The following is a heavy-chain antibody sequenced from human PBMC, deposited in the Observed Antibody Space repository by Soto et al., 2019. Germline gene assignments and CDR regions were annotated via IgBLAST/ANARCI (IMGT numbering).Heavy chain of an antibody. CDR1: GDTFSFYT. J-gene: IGHJ5*02. D-gene: IGHD6-13*01. CDR3: ARARIAAAGRNWFDP. Sequence: SVKVSCKASGDTFSFYTINWVRQAPGLGLEWMGRVNPILSMSNYAQKFQGRVTMTADKSTSTAYMELRSLRSEDTAVYYCARARIAAAGRNWFDPWGQGTLVTVSS. CDR2: VNPILSMS. V-gene: IGHV1-69*02.